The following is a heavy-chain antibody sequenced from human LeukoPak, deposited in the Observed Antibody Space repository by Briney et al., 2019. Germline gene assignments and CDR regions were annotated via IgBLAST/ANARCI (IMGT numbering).Heavy chain of an antibody. CDR3: ARGAESLQRNDALDI. V-gene: IGHV3-21*01. Sequence: GGSLRLSCAASGFTFGTYAVNWVRQAPGQGLECVSSISRSGRDIYYADSVRSRFTISRDNARDSLYLQMNSLRVEDTAVYYCARGAESLQRNDALDIWGQGTMVTVSS. CDR1: GFTFGTYA. CDR2: ISRSGRDI. D-gene: IGHD4-11*01. J-gene: IGHJ3*02.